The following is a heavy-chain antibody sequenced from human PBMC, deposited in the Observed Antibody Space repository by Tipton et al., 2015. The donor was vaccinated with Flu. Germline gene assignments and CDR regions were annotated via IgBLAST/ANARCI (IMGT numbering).Heavy chain of an antibody. CDR2: IRYDGSNK. J-gene: IGHJ6*02. D-gene: IGHD2-2*01. V-gene: IGHV3-30*02. CDR1: GFTFSSYG. Sequence: SLRLSRAASGFTFSSYGMHWVRQAPGKGLEWVAFIRYDGSNKYYADSVKGRFTISRDNSKNTLYLQMNSLRAEDTAVYYCAKEEGYCSSTSCQITYYYYGMDVWGQGTTVTVSS. CDR3: AKEEGYCSSTSCQITYYYYGMDV.